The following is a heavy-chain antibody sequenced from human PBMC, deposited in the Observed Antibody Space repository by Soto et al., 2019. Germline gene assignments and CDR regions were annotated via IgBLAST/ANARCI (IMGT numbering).Heavy chain of an antibody. V-gene: IGHV3-21*01. Sequence: PGGSLRLSCAASGFTFSSYSMNWVRQAPGKGLEWVSSISSSSSYIYYADSVKGRFTISRDNAKNSLYLQMNSLRAEDTAVYYCARDEETAAGTFDPWGQGTLVTVSS. CDR1: GFTFSSYS. CDR3: ARDEETAAGTFDP. CDR2: ISSSSSYI. D-gene: IGHD6-13*01. J-gene: IGHJ5*02.